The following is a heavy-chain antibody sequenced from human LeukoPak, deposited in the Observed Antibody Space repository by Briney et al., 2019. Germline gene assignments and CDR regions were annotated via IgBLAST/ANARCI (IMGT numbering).Heavy chain of an antibody. Sequence: ASVKVSCKASGYTSTSYDINWVRQATGQGLEWMGWMNPNSGNTGYAQKFQGRVTMTRNTSISTAYMELSSLRSEDTAVYYCARVLDTAMVIVYWGQGTLVTVSS. CDR3: ARVLDTAMVIVY. CDR1: GYTSTSYD. D-gene: IGHD5-18*01. J-gene: IGHJ4*02. V-gene: IGHV1-8*01. CDR2: MNPNSGNT.